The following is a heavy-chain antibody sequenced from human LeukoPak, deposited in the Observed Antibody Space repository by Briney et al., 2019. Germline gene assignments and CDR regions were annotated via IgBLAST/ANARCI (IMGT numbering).Heavy chain of an antibody. Sequence: GXXXSWIRQPPGKGLEWIGEINHSGSTNYNPSLKSRVTISVDTSKNQFSLKLSSVTAADTAVYYCARGWGPHDYWGQGTLVTVSS. D-gene: IGHD7-27*01. CDR3: ARGWGPHDY. CDR1: GXX. CDR2: INHSGST. V-gene: IGHV4-34*01. J-gene: IGHJ4*02.